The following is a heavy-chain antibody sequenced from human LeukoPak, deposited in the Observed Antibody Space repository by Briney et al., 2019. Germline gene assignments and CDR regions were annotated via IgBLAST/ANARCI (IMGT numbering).Heavy chain of an antibody. J-gene: IGHJ4*02. CDR3: ARVAVVPAATYYFDY. Sequence: PGGSPRLSCAASGFTFSDYYMSWIRRAPGKGLEWVSYISSSGSTIYYADSVKGRFTISRDNAKNSLYLQMNSLRAEDTAVYYCARVAVVPAATYYFDYWGQGTLVNVSS. CDR1: GFTFSDYY. D-gene: IGHD2-2*01. CDR2: ISSSGSTI. V-gene: IGHV3-11*01.